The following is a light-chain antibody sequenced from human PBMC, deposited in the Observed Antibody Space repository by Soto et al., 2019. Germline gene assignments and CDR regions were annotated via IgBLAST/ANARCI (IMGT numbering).Light chain of an antibody. CDR1: QSVLYSSNNKNY. CDR2: WAS. V-gene: IGKV4-1*01. CDR3: QQYYGSPPYT. J-gene: IGKJ2*01. Sequence: DIVMTQSPDSLAVSLGERATMNCKSSQSVLYSSNNKNYLAWYQQKPGQPPKLLVSWASTRESGVPDRFSGSGSGTDFTLTISSLQAEDVAVYYCQQYYGSPPYTFGQGTKLEI.